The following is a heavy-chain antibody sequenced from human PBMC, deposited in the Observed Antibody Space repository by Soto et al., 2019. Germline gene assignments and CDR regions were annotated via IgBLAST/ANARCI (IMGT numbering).Heavy chain of an antibody. CDR3: ARDSYFDY. CDR1: GFTFSSYA. V-gene: IGHV3-30-3*01. CDR2: ISYDGSNK. J-gene: IGHJ4*02. Sequence: GGSLRLSCAASGFTFSSYAMHWVRQAPGKGLEWVAVISYDGSNKYYADSVKGRFTISRDNSKNTLYLQMNSLRAEDTAVYYCARDSYFDYWGQGTLVTVSS.